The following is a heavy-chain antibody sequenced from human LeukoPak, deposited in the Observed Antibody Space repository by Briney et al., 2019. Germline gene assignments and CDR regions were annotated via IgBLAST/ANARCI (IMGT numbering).Heavy chain of an antibody. V-gene: IGHV1-69*04. D-gene: IGHD3-22*01. Sequence: SVKVSCKASGGTFSSYAISWVRQAPGQGLEWMGRIIPILGIANYAQKFQGRVTITADKSTSTAYMELSSLRSEDTAVYYCARDTHYDSSGYHFDYWGQGTLVTVSS. CDR2: IIPILGIA. CDR1: GGTFSSYA. CDR3: ARDTHYDSSGYHFDY. J-gene: IGHJ4*02.